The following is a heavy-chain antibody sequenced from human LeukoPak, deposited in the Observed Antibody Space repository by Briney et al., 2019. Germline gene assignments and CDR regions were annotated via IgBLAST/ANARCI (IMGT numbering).Heavy chain of an antibody. D-gene: IGHD6-19*01. CDR2: IKQDGSEK. CDR1: GFTFTNAW. CDR3: ARFSESNWSDP. Sequence: PGGSLRLSCVDSGFTFTNAWMRWVRQAPGKGLEWVANIKQDGSEKYFVDSVKGRFTISRDNAKNSLYLQMNSLRAEDTAVYYCARFSESNWSDPWGQGTLVTVSS. V-gene: IGHV3-7*03. J-gene: IGHJ5*02.